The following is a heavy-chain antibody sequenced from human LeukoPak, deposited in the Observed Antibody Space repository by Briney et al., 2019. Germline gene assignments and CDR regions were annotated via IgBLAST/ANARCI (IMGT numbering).Heavy chain of an antibody. V-gene: IGHV4-39*01. CDR2: IHYSGST. D-gene: IGHD4-11*01. CDR3: GESGGYSNYDY. CDR1: GGSISNNNYH. Sequence: PSETLSLTCTVSGGSISNNNYHWGWIRQPPGKGLEWIGSIHYSGSTYYNPSLKSRVTMSVDTSKNQFSLKLTSVTAADTAVYYCGESGGYSNYDYWGQGTLVTVSS. J-gene: IGHJ4*02.